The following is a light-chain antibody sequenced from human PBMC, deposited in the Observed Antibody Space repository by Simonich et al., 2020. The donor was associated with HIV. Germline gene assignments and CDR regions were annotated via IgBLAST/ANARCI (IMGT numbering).Light chain of an antibody. CDR2: WAS. Sequence: DIVMTQSPDSLGVSLGERATINCKSSRSVLYSSNNKNYLAWYQQKPGQPPNLLIYWASTRESGVPDRFSASGSGTDFTLTISSLQAEDVAVYYCQQYYSTPPTFGQGTKVEIK. CDR1: RSVLYSSNNKNY. CDR3: QQYYSTPPT. J-gene: IGKJ1*01. V-gene: IGKV4-1*01.